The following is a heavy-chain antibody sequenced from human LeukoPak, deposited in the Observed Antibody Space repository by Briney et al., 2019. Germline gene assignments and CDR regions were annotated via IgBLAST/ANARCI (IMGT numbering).Heavy chain of an antibody. CDR1: GGSISSHY. V-gene: IGHV4-59*11. Sequence: SETLSLTCTVSGGSISSHYWSWIRQPPGKGLEWIGYIYYSGSTNYNPSLKSRVTISVDTSKNQFSLKLSSVTAADTAVYYCARGSYDFWSGYWSAPFDYWGQGTLVTVSS. J-gene: IGHJ4*02. D-gene: IGHD3-3*01. CDR2: IYYSGST. CDR3: ARGSYDFWSGYWSAPFDY.